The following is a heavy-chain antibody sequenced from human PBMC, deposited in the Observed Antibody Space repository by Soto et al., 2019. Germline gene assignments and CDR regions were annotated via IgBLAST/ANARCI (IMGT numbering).Heavy chain of an antibody. V-gene: IGHV4-39*07. D-gene: IGHD3-3*01. CDR2: IYYSGST. CDR1: GGSISSSSYY. Sequence: SETLSLTCTVSGGSISSSSYYWGWIRQPPGKGLEWIGSIYYSGSTNYNPSLKSRVTISVDTSKNQFSLRLTSVTAADTAVYYCARVRDWFDPWGQGTLVTVSS. J-gene: IGHJ5*02. CDR3: ARVRDWFDP.